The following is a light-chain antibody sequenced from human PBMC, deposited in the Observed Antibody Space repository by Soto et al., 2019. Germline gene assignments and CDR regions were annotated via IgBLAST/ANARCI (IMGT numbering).Light chain of an antibody. J-gene: IGKJ5*01. CDR1: QSISSW. CDR2: KAS. CDR3: QHYNTYPWT. Sequence: DIQMTQSPSILSASVGDRVTIPCRASQSISSWLAWYQQKPGKAPNLLIHKASHLESGVPSRFSGSGSGTEFTLTISSLQPGDFATYYCQHYNTYPWTFGQGTRLEIK. V-gene: IGKV1-5*03.